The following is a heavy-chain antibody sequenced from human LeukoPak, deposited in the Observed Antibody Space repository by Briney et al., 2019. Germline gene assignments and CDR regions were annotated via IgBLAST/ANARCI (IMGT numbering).Heavy chain of an antibody. CDR3: ARGPLDIVATREYYYYGMDV. D-gene: IGHD5-12*01. J-gene: IGHJ6*02. Sequence: ASVKVSCKASGYTFTSYDINWVRQATGQGLEWMGWMNPNSGNTGYAQKFQGRVTMTRNTSISTAYMELSSLRSEDTAVYYCARGPLDIVATREYYYYGMDVWGQGTTVTVSS. CDR2: MNPNSGNT. CDR1: GYTFTSYD. V-gene: IGHV1-8*01.